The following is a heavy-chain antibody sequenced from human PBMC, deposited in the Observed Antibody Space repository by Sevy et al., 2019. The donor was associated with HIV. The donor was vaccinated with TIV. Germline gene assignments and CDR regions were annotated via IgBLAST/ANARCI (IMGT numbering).Heavy chain of an antibody. J-gene: IGHJ4*02. D-gene: IGHD3-16*02. Sequence: GGSLKISCAASGFTFSSYAMSWVRQAPGKGLEWVSAISGSGGSTYYADSVKGRFTISRDNSKNTLYLQMNSLRAEDTAVYYCAKDAGLGELSYYFDYWGQGTLVIVSS. CDR2: ISGSGGST. CDR1: GFTFSSYA. V-gene: IGHV3-23*01. CDR3: AKDAGLGELSYYFDY.